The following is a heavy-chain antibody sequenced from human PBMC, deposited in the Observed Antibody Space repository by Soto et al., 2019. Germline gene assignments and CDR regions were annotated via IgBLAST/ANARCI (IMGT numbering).Heavy chain of an antibody. Sequence: GESLKISCTGSGYSFSTYWIAWVRQMPGKGLEWMGIIYPGDSDTRYSPSFQGQVTISADTATKTAYLQWSSLKASDTAIYYCARLPQLLGFGGLTSRAYYFNYWGRGTRGIV. V-gene: IGHV5-51*01. J-gene: IGHJ4*02. CDR3: ARLPQLLGFGGLTSRAYYFNY. CDR2: IYPGDSDT. CDR1: GYSFSTYW. D-gene: IGHD3-10*01.